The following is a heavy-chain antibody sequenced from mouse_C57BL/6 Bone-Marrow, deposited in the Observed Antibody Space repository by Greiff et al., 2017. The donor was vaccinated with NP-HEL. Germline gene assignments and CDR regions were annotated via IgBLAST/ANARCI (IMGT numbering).Heavy chain of an antibody. CDR3: ASSYFDY. J-gene: IGHJ2*01. Sequence: VQLQQSGAELVRPGASVKLSCKASGYTFTDYYINWVKQRPGQGPEWIARIYPGSGNTYYNEKFKGKATLTAEKSSSTAYMQLSSLTSEDSAVYFCASSYFDYWGQGTTLTVSS. CDR1: GYTFTDYY. V-gene: IGHV1-76*01. CDR2: IYPGSGNT.